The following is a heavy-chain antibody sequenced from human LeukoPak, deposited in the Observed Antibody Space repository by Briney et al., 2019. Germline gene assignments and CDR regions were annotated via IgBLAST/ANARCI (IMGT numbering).Heavy chain of an antibody. J-gene: IGHJ4*02. Sequence: PESLSLTCTVSVGSLSSDFWSWVRQPPGKGREWVGYIYYRGRTNYNPSIKSRVTLPLDKTKKQFPFKWRSVTAADTAVYYCARGLRDFDWLPGYWGQGTLVTVSS. CDR1: VGSLSSDF. V-gene: IGHV4-59*01. CDR2: IYYRGRT. CDR3: ARGLRDFDWLPGY. D-gene: IGHD3-9*01.